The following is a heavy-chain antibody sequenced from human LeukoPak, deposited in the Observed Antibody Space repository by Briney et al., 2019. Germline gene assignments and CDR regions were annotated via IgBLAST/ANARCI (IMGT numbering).Heavy chain of an antibody. CDR1: GFSFSNYW. CDR2: IKQDGSEK. CDR3: AKDQNYYDSSGDDAFDI. Sequence: GGSLRLSCAASGFSFSNYWMSWVRQAPGKGLEWVANIKQDGSEKYYVDSVKGRFTISRDNSKNTLYLQMNSLRAEDTAVYYCAKDQNYYDSSGDDAFDIWGQGTMVTVSS. J-gene: IGHJ3*02. V-gene: IGHV3-7*01. D-gene: IGHD3-22*01.